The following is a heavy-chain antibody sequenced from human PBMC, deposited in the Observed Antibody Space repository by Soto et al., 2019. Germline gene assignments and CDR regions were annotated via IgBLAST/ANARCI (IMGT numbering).Heavy chain of an antibody. J-gene: IGHJ6*02. CDR3: AKDLFREQWPDPGYYYYGMDV. D-gene: IGHD6-19*01. Sequence: QVQLVESGGGVVQPGRSLRLSCAASGFTFSSYGMHWVRQAPGKGLEWVAVISYDGSNKYYADSVKGRFTISRDNSKNTLYLQMNSLRAEDTAVYYCAKDLFREQWPDPGYYYYGMDVWGQGTTVTVSS. CDR1: GFTFSSYG. V-gene: IGHV3-30*18. CDR2: ISYDGSNK.